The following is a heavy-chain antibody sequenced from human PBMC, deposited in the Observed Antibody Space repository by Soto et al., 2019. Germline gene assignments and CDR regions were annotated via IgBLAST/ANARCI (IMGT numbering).Heavy chain of an antibody. J-gene: IGHJ6*02. CDR3: AREGEMATILVGHYHYGMDV. Sequence: ASVKVSCKASGYTFTSYGISWVRQAPGQGLEWMGWISAYNGNTNYAQKLQGRVTMTTDTSTSTAYMELRSLRSDDTAVYYCAREGEMATILVGHYHYGMDVWGQGTTVTVSS. V-gene: IGHV1-18*01. D-gene: IGHD5-12*01. CDR1: GYTFTSYG. CDR2: ISAYNGNT.